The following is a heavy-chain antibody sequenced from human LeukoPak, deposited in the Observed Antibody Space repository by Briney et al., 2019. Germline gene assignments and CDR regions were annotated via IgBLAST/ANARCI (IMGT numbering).Heavy chain of an antibody. V-gene: IGHV4-59*01. D-gene: IGHD2-15*01. Sequence: SETLSLTCTVSGGSISSYYWSWIRQPPGRGLEWIGFIYYTGTTYYNPSLKSRITTSVDTSNNQFSLNLISVTAADTAVYYCARVGADTRAFDVWGQGTMVTVSS. CDR1: GGSISSYY. CDR2: IYYTGTT. CDR3: ARVGADTRAFDV. J-gene: IGHJ3*01.